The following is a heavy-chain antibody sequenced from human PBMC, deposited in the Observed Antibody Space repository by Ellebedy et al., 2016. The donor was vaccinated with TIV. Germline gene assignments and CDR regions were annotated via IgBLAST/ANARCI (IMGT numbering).Heavy chain of an antibody. CDR2: TYYMSKWNN. Sequence: SQTLSLTCVISGDSVPTDIGWHWIRQSPSRGLEWLGRTYYMSKWNNDYAVSLKSRITINPDTSKNLFSLQLNSVTPEDTAVYYCARGWFGSGMGVWGQGTTVTVSS. V-gene: IGHV6-1*01. D-gene: IGHD3-10*01. CDR3: ARGWFGSGMGV. J-gene: IGHJ6*02. CDR1: GDSVPTDIG.